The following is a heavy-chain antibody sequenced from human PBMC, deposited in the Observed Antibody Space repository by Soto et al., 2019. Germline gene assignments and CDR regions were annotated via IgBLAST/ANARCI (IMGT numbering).Heavy chain of an antibody. V-gene: IGHV4-39*07. J-gene: IGHJ4*02. CDR1: GGSVSSSSYY. CDR3: ARSSGYVPGGY. D-gene: IGHD5-12*01. Sequence: PSETLSLTCTVSGGSVSSSSYYWGWIRQPPGKGLEWIGIIHHSGSTYYNPSLRSRITISVDTTKNQLSLKMPSVTAADTAVYYCARSSGYVPGGYWGQGILVTVSS. CDR2: IHHSGST.